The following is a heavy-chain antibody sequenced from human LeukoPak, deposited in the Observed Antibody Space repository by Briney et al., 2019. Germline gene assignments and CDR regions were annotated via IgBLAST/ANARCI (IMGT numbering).Heavy chain of an antibody. CDR3: ARVGGRFGEYHFDS. CDR1: AGSITSGSYY. J-gene: IGHJ4*02. Sequence: SETLSLTSTVSAGSITSGSYYWSWIRQPAGKGLEWIGHIYTSGRTNYNPSLKSRLTVSVNTSKNQFSLKLNSVTAADTAIYYCARVGGRFGEYHFDSWGQGTLVTVSS. D-gene: IGHD3-10*01. V-gene: IGHV4-61*09. CDR2: IYTSGRT.